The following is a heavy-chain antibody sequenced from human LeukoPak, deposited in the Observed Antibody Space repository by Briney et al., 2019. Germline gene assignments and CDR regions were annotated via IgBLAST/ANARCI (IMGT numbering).Heavy chain of an antibody. CDR1: GYTFTSYD. CDR3: ARAPSNPIVVVPAAMYYYYYYMDV. D-gene: IGHD2-2*01. CDR2: MNPNSGNT. Sequence: ASVKVSCKASGYTFTSYDINWVRQATGQGLEGMGWMNPNSGNTRYAHKFQGRVTLTRNTSLSTAYMELSSLRSEDTAVYYCARAPSNPIVVVPAAMYYYYYYMDVWGKGTAVTVSS. J-gene: IGHJ6*03. V-gene: IGHV1-8*01.